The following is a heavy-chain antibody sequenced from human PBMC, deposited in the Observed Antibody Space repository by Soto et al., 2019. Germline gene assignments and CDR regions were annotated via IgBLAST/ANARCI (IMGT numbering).Heavy chain of an antibody. CDR3: ARGWEPQLAGDYYGMDV. J-gene: IGHJ6*02. CDR2: MNPNSGNT. Sequence: ASVKVSCKASGYTFTSYDINWVRQATGQGREWMGWMNPNSGNTGYAQKFQGRVTMTRNTSISTAYMELSSLRSEDTAVYYCARGWEPQLAGDYYGMDVWGQGTTVTVSS. V-gene: IGHV1-8*01. CDR1: GYTFTSYD. D-gene: IGHD6-13*01.